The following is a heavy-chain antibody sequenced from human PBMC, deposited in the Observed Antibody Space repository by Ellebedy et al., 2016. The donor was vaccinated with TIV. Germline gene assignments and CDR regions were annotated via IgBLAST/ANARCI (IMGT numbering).Heavy chain of an antibody. CDR1: GFTFSHYS. V-gene: IGHV3-48*01. CDR3: ARDPVGVGPAFDV. Sequence: PGGSLRLSCAASGFTFSHYSMNWVRQAPGKGLEWVSYISSSSNSMYYADSVKGRFTVSRDNSKNTLYLQMNSLRAEDTAIYFCARDPVGVGPAFDVWGQGTMVTVSS. CDR2: ISSSSNSM. D-gene: IGHD4-23*01. J-gene: IGHJ3*01.